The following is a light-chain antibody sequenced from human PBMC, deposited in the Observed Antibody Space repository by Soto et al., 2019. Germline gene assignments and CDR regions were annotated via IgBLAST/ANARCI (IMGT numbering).Light chain of an antibody. Sequence: DIQMTQSPSTLSASVGDRVTITCRASQSISSWLAWYQQKPGKAPKLLIYKASSLESGVPSRFSGGGSATEFTLTISSLQPDDFATYYCQQYNSYPWTFGQGTKVEIK. CDR1: QSISSW. V-gene: IGKV1-5*03. CDR2: KAS. J-gene: IGKJ1*01. CDR3: QQYNSYPWT.